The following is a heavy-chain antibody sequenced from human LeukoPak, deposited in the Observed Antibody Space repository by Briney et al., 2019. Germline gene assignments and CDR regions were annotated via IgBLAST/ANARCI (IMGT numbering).Heavy chain of an antibody. CDR2: IKEDGSEK. CDR3: ARDWGAAGLWDY. V-gene: IGHV3-7*05. J-gene: IGHJ4*02. CDR1: GFXFSNYW. Sequence: PGGSLRLSCASSGFXFSNYWMSWVRQAPGKGLEWVANIKEDGSEKDYVDSVKGRFTISRDNAKNSLYLQMNSLRAEDTAIYYCARDWGAAGLWDYWGQGTLVTVSS. D-gene: IGHD6-13*01.